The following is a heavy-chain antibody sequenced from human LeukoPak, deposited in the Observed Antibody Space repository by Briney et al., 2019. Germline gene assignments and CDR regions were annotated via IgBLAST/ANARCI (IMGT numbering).Heavy chain of an antibody. J-gene: IGHJ4*02. V-gene: IGHV3-7*01. Sequence: GGSLRLSCVASGFTFNNYWMSWVRQAPGKGLEWVANIKQDGSEKYYVDSVKGRFTISRDNARYSLYLQMNSLRAEDTAVYYCARDYYDSSGYYSDYWGQGTLVTVSS. CDR2: IKQDGSEK. CDR1: GFTFNNYW. D-gene: IGHD3-22*01. CDR3: ARDYYDSSGYYSDY.